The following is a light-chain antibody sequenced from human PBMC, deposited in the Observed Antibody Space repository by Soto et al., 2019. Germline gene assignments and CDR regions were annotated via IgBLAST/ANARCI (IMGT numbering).Light chain of an antibody. J-gene: IGLJ1*01. Sequence: SYELTQPPSVSVAPGQTASITCGGQNIGSKTVHWYRQTPGQAPVLVVYDDSDRPSGIPERFSGSNSGNTATLTISRVEAGDEADYYGQVWDSITDHSVFGTGTKVTVL. CDR2: DDS. CDR3: QVWDSITDHSV. CDR1: NIGSKT. V-gene: IGLV3-21*02.